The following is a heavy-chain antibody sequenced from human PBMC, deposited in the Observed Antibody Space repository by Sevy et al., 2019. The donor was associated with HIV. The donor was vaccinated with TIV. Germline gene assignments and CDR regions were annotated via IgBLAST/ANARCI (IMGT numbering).Heavy chain of an antibody. CDR2: RSWDGGST. Sequence: GGSLRLSCSASGFTFDDYTMHWVRQAPGKGLEWVSLRSWDGGSTYYADSVKGRFTISRDNSKNSLYLQMYSLKIEDTALYYCAKDRGFDYGMDVWGQGTTVTVSS. J-gene: IGHJ6*02. D-gene: IGHD3-3*01. V-gene: IGHV3-43*01. CDR3: AKDRGFDYGMDV. CDR1: GFTFDDYT.